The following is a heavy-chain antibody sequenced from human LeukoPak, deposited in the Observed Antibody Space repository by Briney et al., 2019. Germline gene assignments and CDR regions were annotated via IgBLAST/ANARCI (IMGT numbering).Heavy chain of an antibody. CDR1: GGSISSGSYY. Sequence: SETLSLTCTVSGGSISSGSYYWSWIRQPAGKGLEWIGRIYTSGSTNYNPSLKSRVTISVDTSKNQFYLKLSSVTAADTAVYYCARSKWELRGAIDYWGQGTLVTVSS. D-gene: IGHD1-26*01. J-gene: IGHJ4*02. CDR3: ARSKWELRGAIDY. V-gene: IGHV4-61*02. CDR2: IYTSGST.